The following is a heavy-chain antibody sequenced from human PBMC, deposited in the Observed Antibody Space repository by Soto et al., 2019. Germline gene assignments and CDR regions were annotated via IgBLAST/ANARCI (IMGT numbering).Heavy chain of an antibody. Sequence: PGGSLRLSCAASGYTFTRYSMNWVRQAPGKGLEWVSSISSTTNYIYYADSMKGRFTVSRDNAKNSVYLEMNSLSAEDTAVYYCARESEDLTSNFDYWGQGTLVTVSS. V-gene: IGHV3-21*01. CDR2: ISSTTNYI. CDR1: GYTFTRYS. CDR3: ARESEDLTSNFDY. J-gene: IGHJ4*02.